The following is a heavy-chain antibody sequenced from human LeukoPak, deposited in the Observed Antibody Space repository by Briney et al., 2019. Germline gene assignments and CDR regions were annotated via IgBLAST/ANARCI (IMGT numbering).Heavy chain of an antibody. J-gene: IGHJ4*02. CDR3: ARAGGYYGSGSFLDY. Sequence: SETLSLICTVSRYDINSVYYWGWIRQPPGKGLEWIGSIYHSGSTYYNASLKSRVTISMDTSRNKFSLNLSSVTAADTAVYYCARAGGYYGSGSFLDYWGQGLLVTVSS. D-gene: IGHD3-10*01. CDR1: RYDINSVYY. CDR2: IYHSGST. V-gene: IGHV4-38-2*02.